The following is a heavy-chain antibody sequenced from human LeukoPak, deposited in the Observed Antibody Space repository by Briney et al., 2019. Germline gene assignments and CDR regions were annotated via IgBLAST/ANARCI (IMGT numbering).Heavy chain of an antibody. Sequence: SETLSLTCTVSGGSISSYYWSWIRQPPGKGLEWIGYIYYSGSTNYNPSLKSRVTISVDTSKNQFSLKLSSVTAADTAVYYCARGFGELSTAAYFDYWGQGTLVTVSS. CDR3: ARGFGELSTAAYFDY. CDR1: GGSISSYY. V-gene: IGHV4-59*08. CDR2: IYYSGST. J-gene: IGHJ4*02. D-gene: IGHD3-10*01.